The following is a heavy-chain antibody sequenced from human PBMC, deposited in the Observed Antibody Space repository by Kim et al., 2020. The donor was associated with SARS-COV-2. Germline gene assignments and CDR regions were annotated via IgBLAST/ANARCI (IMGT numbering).Heavy chain of an antibody. V-gene: IGHV7-4-1*02. CDR1: GYTFTSYA. Sequence: ASVKVSCKASGYTFTSYAMNWVRQAPGQGLEWMGWINTNTGNPTYAQGFTGRFVFSLDTSVSTAYLQISSLKAEDTAVYYCARVYDSSGYYYDPFPGKYGMDVWGQGTTVTVSS. CDR2: INTNTGNP. D-gene: IGHD3-22*01. CDR3: ARVYDSSGYYYDPFPGKYGMDV. J-gene: IGHJ6*02.